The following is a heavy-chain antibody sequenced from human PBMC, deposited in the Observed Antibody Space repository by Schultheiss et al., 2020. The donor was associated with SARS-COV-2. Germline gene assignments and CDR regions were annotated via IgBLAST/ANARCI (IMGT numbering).Heavy chain of an antibody. CDR1: GGSISSGGYY. CDR3: ARVYYDSSGYPNIDY. D-gene: IGHD3-22*01. V-gene: IGHV4-61*08. CDR2: IYYSGST. J-gene: IGHJ4*02. Sequence: SETLSLTCTVSGGSISSGGYYWSWIRQPPGKGLEWIGYIYYSGSTNYNPSLKSRVTISVDTSKNQFSLKLSSVTAADTAVYYCARVYYDSSGYPNIDYWGQGTLVTVSS.